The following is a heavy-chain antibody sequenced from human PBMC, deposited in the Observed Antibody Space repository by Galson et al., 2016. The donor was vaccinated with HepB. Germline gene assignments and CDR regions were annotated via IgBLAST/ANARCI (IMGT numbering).Heavy chain of an antibody. D-gene: IGHD3-22*01. CDR1: GGTLKSYS. CDR2: FIPMTGTA. J-gene: IGHJ5*02. CDR3: ARGCSSDTCRLNWFDP. V-gene: IGHV1-69*13. Sequence: SVKVSCKASGGTLKSYSVIWVRHAPGQGLEWLGGFIPMTGTANSAQKFQGRVTITADESANTVYLELGSLKSDDTAVYYCARGCSSDTCRLNWFDPWGQGTLVTVPS.